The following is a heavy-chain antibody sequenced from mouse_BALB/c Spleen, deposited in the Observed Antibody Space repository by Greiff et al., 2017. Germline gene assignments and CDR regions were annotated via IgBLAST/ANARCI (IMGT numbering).Heavy chain of an antibody. V-gene: IGHV1-80*01. CDR3: ASDYGEGFAY. Sequence: QVQLQQSGAELVRPGSSVKISCKASGYAFSSYWMNWVKQRPGQGLEWIGQIYPGDGDTNYNGKFKGKATLTADKSSSTANMQLSSLTSEDSAVYFGASDYGEGFAYWGQGTLVTVSA. D-gene: IGHD1-1*01. J-gene: IGHJ3*01. CDR2: IYPGDGDT. CDR1: GYAFSSYW.